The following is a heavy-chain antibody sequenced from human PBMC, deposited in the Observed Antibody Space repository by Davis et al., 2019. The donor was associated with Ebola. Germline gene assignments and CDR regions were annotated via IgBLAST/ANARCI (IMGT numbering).Heavy chain of an antibody. CDR1: GFTFNKYW. D-gene: IGHD2-2*01. Sequence: GESLKISCAASGFTFNKYWMHWVRQAPGKGLVYVSRISSDGGITSYADSVKGRFTISRDNAKSTLYLQMNSLRAEDTAVYFCARSSYQPDYWGQGTLATVSS. V-gene: IGHV3-74*01. J-gene: IGHJ4*02. CDR2: ISSDGGIT. CDR3: ARSSYQPDY.